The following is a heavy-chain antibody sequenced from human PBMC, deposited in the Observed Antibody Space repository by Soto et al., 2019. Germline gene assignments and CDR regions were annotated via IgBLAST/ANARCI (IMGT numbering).Heavy chain of an antibody. Sequence: SVKVSCKASGGTFSSYSINWVRQAPGQGLEWMGEIIPIFGTANYAQKFQGSVTITADESTSTAYMELSSLRSEDTAVYYCARDGGRHSGGIDYWGQGTLVTVSS. CDR3: ARDGGRHSGGIDY. V-gene: IGHV1-69*13. D-gene: IGHD1-26*01. CDR1: GGTFSSYS. CDR2: IIPIFGTA. J-gene: IGHJ4*02.